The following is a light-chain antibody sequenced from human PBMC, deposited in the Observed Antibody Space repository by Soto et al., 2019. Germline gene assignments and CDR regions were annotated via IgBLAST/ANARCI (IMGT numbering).Light chain of an antibody. J-gene: IGKJ1*01. CDR2: KAS. V-gene: IGKV1-5*03. CDR3: LQYNNYSWT. CDR1: QSISGW. Sequence: DIQMTESPSTLSASIGDRVTITCGASQSISGWLAWYHQKPGKAPKLLIYKASSLESGVPSRFSGSGSGTEFSLTISSLQPDDFATYYCLQYNNYSWTFGQGTKVDIK.